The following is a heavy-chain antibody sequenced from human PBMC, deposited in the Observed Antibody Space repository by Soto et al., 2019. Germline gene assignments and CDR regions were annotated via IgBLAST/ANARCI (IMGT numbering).Heavy chain of an antibody. CDR3: ARGGDFWSGYYSLFDY. CDR1: GFTFSSYW. CDR2: INSDGSST. Sequence: EVQLVESGGGLVQPGGSLRLSCAASGFTFSSYWMHWVRQAPGKGLVWVSRINSDGSSTSYADSVKGRFTISRDNAKNTLYLQMNSLRAEDTAVYYCARGGDFWSGYYSLFDYWGQGTLVTVSS. V-gene: IGHV3-74*01. D-gene: IGHD3-3*01. J-gene: IGHJ4*02.